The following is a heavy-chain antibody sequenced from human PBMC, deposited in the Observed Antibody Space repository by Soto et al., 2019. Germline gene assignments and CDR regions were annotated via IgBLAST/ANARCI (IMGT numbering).Heavy chain of an antibody. Sequence: EVQLLESGGGLVQPGGSLRLSCAASGFTFSSYAMSWVRQAPGKGLEWVSAISGSGGSTYYADSVKGRFTISRDNSKNTLYLQMNSLRAEDTAVYYGAKETVDSSSMKLEDYYGMDVWGQGTTVTVSS. CDR1: GFTFSSYA. J-gene: IGHJ6*02. CDR2: ISGSGGST. D-gene: IGHD6-6*01. V-gene: IGHV3-23*01. CDR3: AKETVDSSSMKLEDYYGMDV.